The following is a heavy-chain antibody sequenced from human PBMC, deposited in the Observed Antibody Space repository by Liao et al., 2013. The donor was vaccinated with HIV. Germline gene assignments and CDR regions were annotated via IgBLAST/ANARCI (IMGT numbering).Heavy chain of an antibody. D-gene: IGHD3-3*01. CDR3: ASHTIFGVVIITEYFQH. J-gene: IGHJ1*01. Sequence: QVQLQESGPGLVKPSQTLSLTCTVSGGSISSGDYYWSWIRQPPGKGLEWIGYIYYSGSTNYNPSLKSRVTISVDTSKNQFSLKLSSVTAADTAVYYCASHTIFGVVIITEYFQHWARAPWSPSPQ. CDR2: IYYSGST. CDR1: GGSISSGDYY. V-gene: IGHV4-30-4*08.